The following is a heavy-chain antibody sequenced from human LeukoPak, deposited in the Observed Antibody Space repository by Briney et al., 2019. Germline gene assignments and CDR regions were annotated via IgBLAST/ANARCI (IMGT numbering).Heavy chain of an antibody. Sequence: SETLSLTCTVSGGSISSYYWSWIRQPPGKGLEWIGYIYYSGSTNYNPSLKSRVTISVDTSKNQFSLKLSSVTAADTAVYYCAATRLYSSGWYYFDYWGQGTLVTVSS. J-gene: IGHJ4*02. CDR2: IYYSGST. V-gene: IGHV4-59*01. CDR3: AATRLYSSGWYYFDY. D-gene: IGHD6-19*01. CDR1: GGSISSYY.